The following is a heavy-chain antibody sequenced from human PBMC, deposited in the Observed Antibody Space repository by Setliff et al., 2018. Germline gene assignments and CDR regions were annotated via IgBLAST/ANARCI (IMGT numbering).Heavy chain of an antibody. CDR2: INSRSSTI. D-gene: IGHD3-22*01. V-gene: IGHV3-48*01. CDR1: GFTFSSYN. J-gene: IGHJ4*03. Sequence: GGSLRLSCAASGFTFSSYNMDWVRQAPGKGLEWVSYINSRSSTIFYADSVKGRFTISRDNAKNSLYLQMNGLRAEDTAVYYCARDNNYYDRSGYYSGHDVWGQGILVTVSS. CDR3: ARDNNYYDRSGYYSGHDV.